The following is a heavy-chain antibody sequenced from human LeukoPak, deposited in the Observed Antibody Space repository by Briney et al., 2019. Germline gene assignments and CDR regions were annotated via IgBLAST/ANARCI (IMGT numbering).Heavy chain of an antibody. V-gene: IGHV4-39*01. J-gene: IGHJ4*02. CDR3: ARLHYEFWSGYVGPYYFDY. CDR1: VLSISSSSNY. CDR2: NYYSGST. D-gene: IGHD3-3*01. Sequence: SETLSLTCTVPVLSISSSSNYWGWIRQPPGKGLEWIVRNYYSGSTYYNPSLTCPFTISVDTSTSLFSLKISYVTAADTAVYYCARLHYEFWSGYVGPYYFDYWGQGTLFTVSS.